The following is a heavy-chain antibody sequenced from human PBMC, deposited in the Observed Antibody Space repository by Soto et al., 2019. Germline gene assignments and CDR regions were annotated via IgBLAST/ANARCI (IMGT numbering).Heavy chain of an antibody. CDR1: GGTFSSYP. CDR3: AVTRGYSGYERFDY. J-gene: IGHJ4*02. D-gene: IGHD5-12*01. CDR2: IIPILGIA. Sequence: QVQLVQSGAEVKKPGSSVKVSCKASGGTFSSYPISWVRQAPGQGLEWMGRIIPILGIANYAQKFQGRVTITADKXXRTAYMELSSLRSEDTAVYYWAVTRGYSGYERFDYWGQGTLVTVSS. V-gene: IGHV1-69*02.